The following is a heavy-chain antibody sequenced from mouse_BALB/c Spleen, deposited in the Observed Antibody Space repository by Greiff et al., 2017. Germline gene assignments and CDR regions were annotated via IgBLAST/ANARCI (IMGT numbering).Heavy chain of an antibody. J-gene: IGHJ2*01. CDR3: ARFGNYRDYFDY. Sequence: VQLQQSGAELMKPGASVKISCKATGYTFSSYWIEWVKQRPGHGLEWIGEILPGSGSTNYNEKFKGKATFTADTSSNTAYMQLSSLTSEDSAVYYCARFGNYRDYFDYWGQGTTLTVSS. V-gene: IGHV1-9*01. CDR2: ILPGSGST. D-gene: IGHD2-1*01. CDR1: GYTFSSYW.